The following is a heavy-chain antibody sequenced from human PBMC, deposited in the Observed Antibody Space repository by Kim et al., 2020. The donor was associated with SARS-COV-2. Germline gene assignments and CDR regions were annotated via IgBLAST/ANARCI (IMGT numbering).Heavy chain of an antibody. CDR2: FYPGDSDI. Sequence: GESLKISCRESGYTFSTQWIVWVRQMPGKGLEWMGVFYPGDSDIRYSPSFQGQVTISADRSINTAYMHWSSLKASDTAIYYCAKLLDSSGFYGMDVWGQGTTVIVTS. CDR3: AKLLDSSGFYGMDV. CDR1: GYTFSTQW. J-gene: IGHJ6*02. V-gene: IGHV5-51*01. D-gene: IGHD3-22*01.